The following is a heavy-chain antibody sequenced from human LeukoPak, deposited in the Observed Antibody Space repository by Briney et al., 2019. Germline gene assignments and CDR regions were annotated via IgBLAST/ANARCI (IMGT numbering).Heavy chain of an antibody. CDR1: GGSISSSTYY. Sequence: SETLSLTCTVSGGSISSSTYYWGWIRQPPGKGLEWIGSIYYSGSTYYNPSLKSLVTISVDTSKNQFSLKLRSVTAADTAVYYCTRTGGTIGYYYYHMDVWGKGTTVTVSS. V-gene: IGHV4-39*01. CDR2: IYYSGST. CDR3: TRTGGTIGYYYYHMDV. J-gene: IGHJ6*03. D-gene: IGHD1-7*01.